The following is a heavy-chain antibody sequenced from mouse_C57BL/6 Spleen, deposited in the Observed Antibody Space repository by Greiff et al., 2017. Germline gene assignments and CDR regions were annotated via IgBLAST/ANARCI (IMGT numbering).Heavy chain of an antibody. J-gene: IGHJ1*03. Sequence: VQLQQPGAELVRPGSSVKLSCKASGYTFTSYWMHWVKQRPIQGLEWIGNIDPSDSETHFNQKFKDKATLTVDKSSSTAYMQLSSLTSEDSAIYYCARGKYCGSPWFFDVWGTGTAVTVSS. CDR3: ARGKYCGSPWFFDV. CDR1: GYTFTSYW. V-gene: IGHV1-52*01. CDR2: IDPSDSET. D-gene: IGHD1-1*01.